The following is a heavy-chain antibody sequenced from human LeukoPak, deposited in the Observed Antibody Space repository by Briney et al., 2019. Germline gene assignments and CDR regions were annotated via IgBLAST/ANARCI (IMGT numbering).Heavy chain of an antibody. CDR1: GYTFTGYY. J-gene: IGHJ4*02. CDR2: INPNSGGT. V-gene: IGHV1-2*02. Sequence: GASVKVSCKASGYTFTGYYMHWVRQAPGQGLEWMGWINPNSGGTNYAQKFQGRVTMTRDTSISTAYMELSRLRSDDTAVYYCARSIVGAPIAGDYWGQGTLVTVSS. CDR3: ARSIVGAPIAGDY. D-gene: IGHD1-26*01.